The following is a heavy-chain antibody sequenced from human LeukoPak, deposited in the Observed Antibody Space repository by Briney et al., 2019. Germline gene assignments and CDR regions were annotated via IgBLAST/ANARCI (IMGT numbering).Heavy chain of an antibody. J-gene: IGHJ3*02. V-gene: IGHV3-21*01. CDR2: ISSSSSYI. Sequence: GGSLRLSCAASGFTFSSYSMNWVRQAPGKGLEWVSSISSSSSYIYDADSVKGRFTISRDNAKNSLYLQMNSLGAEDTAVYYCARDLGYYGSGFDAFDIWGQGTMVTVSS. D-gene: IGHD3-10*01. CDR1: GFTFSSYS. CDR3: ARDLGYYGSGFDAFDI.